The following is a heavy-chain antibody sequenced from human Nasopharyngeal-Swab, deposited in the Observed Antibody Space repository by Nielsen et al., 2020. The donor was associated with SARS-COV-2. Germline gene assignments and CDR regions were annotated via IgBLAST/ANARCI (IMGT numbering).Heavy chain of an antibody. D-gene: IGHD5-18*01. V-gene: IGHV3-66*01. J-gene: IGHJ6*02. CDR3: ARDNRLQLWLRFYGLDV. Sequence: VRQAPGKGLEWVSLIESDGSTYYSDSVGGRFTISRDNAKNIVFLQMNSLGVEDTALYYCARDNRLQLWLRFYGLDVWGQGTTVTVSS. CDR2: IESDGST.